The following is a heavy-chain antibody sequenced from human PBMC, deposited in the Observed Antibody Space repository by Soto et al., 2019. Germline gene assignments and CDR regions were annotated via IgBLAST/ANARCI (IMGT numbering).Heavy chain of an antibody. Sequence: ASVKVSCKASGYTFTGYYMHWVRQAPGQRLEWMGWINAGNGNTKYSQKFQGRVTITRDTSASTAYMELSSLRSEDTAVYYCARDWGIAARRENWYFDLWGRGTLVTVSS. V-gene: IGHV1-3*01. D-gene: IGHD6-6*01. CDR1: GYTFTGYY. CDR2: INAGNGNT. J-gene: IGHJ2*01. CDR3: ARDWGIAARRENWYFDL.